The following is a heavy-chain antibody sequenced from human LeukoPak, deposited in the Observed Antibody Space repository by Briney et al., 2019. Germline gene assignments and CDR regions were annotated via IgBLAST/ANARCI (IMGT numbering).Heavy chain of an antibody. CDR3: ARVVVVPANWFDP. CDR2: IYYSGST. V-gene: IGHV4-31*03. Sequence: SETLSLTCTVSGGSISSGGYYWCWIRQHPGKGLEWIGYIYYSGSTYYNPSLKSRVTISVDTSKNQFSLKLSSVTAADTAVYYCARVVVVPANWFDPWGQGTLVTVSS. D-gene: IGHD2-2*01. J-gene: IGHJ5*02. CDR1: GGSISSGGYY.